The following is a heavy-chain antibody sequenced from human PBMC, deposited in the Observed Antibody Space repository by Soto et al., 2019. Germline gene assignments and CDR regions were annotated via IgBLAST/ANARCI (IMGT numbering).Heavy chain of an antibody. CDR2: ISSGSNYT. Sequence: VQLVESGGGLVKPGGSLRLSYVVSGFTFSSYSMNWVRQAPGKGLEWVSSISSGSNYTDYADSVKGRFTISRDNGKNPVYLQMNSLRAEDTALYYCARDFKESQYYYYCMDVWGKGTTVNVSS. CDR1: GFTFSSYS. V-gene: IGHV3-21*06. J-gene: IGHJ6*03. D-gene: IGHD3-10*01. CDR3: ARDFKESQYYYYCMDV.